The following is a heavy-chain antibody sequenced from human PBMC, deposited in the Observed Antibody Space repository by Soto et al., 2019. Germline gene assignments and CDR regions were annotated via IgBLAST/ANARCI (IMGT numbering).Heavy chain of an antibody. CDR3: ARSGRSGGGRSPNWFDP. CDR2: IYHSGTT. Sequence: SETLSLTCAVSGGSINSDVYSWNWIRQPPGKGLEWIGYIYHSGTTYYNPSLKSRVTISVDRSKNQLSLKLNSVTAADTAVYYCARSGRSGGGRSPNWFDPWGQGALVTVYS. V-gene: IGHV4-30-2*01. D-gene: IGHD2-15*01. J-gene: IGHJ5*02. CDR1: GGSINSDVYS.